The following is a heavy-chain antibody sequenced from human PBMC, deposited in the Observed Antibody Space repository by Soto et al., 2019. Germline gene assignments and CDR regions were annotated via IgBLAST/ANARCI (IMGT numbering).Heavy chain of an antibody. CDR3: ARGIAAAAEGGRVYYYYYMDV. D-gene: IGHD6-13*01. V-gene: IGHV4-59*01. CDR1: GGSISSYY. Sequence: PEETLSLTCTVSGGSISSYYWSWIRQPPGKGLEWIGYIYYSGSTNYNPSLKSRVTISVDTSKNQFSLKLSSVTAADTAVYYCARGIAAAAEGGRVYYYYYMDVWGKGTTVTVSS. CDR2: IYYSGST. J-gene: IGHJ6*03.